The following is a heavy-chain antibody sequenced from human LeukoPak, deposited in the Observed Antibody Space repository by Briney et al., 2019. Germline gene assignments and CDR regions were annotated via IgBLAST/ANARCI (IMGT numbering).Heavy chain of an antibody. D-gene: IGHD6-25*01. Sequence: GGSLRLSCAASGFTLSDSDVHCVRQASGKGLEWIGCIKTKPESYVTAYLESVKGKLTISRDDSKKTAYLHMNSLKTEDTAVYYCIRRNIAASWCFDLWGRGTLVTVSS. CDR1: GFTLSDSD. V-gene: IGHV3-73*01. CDR2: IKTKPESYVT. J-gene: IGHJ2*01. CDR3: IRRNIAASWCFDL.